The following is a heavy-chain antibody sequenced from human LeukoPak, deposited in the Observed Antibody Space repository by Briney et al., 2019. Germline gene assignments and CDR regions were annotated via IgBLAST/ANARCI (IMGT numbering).Heavy chain of an antibody. Sequence: GRSLRLSCVGSGFTFHNYAMHWVRRPPGKGLEWVSAINWNSDTKAYADSVKGRFTISRDRARNSLYLQMDSLRPEDTALYYCAKDTGGNGAYFYAMDVWGQGTSVTVSS. CDR2: INWNSDTK. J-gene: IGHJ6*02. V-gene: IGHV3-9*01. CDR1: GFTFHNYA. CDR3: AKDTGGNGAYFYAMDV. D-gene: IGHD4-23*01.